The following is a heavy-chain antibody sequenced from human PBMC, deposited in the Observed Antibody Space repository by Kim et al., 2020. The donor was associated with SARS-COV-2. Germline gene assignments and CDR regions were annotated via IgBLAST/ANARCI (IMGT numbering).Heavy chain of an antibody. J-gene: IGHJ4*02. CDR3: ARRYYYGSGSYPYFDY. D-gene: IGHD3-10*01. V-gene: IGHV4-34*01. Sequence: LKSRVTISVDTSKNQFSLKLSSVTAADTAVYYCARRYYYGSGSYPYFDYWGQGTLVTVSS.